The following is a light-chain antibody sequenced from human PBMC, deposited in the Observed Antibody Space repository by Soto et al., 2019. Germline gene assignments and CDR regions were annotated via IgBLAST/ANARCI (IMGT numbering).Light chain of an antibody. Sequence: DIQLTQSPSFLSASVGDRVTITCRASQGISSYLAWYQQKPGKAPKLLIYAASTLQSGVPSRFSGSGSGTECTLTISSLQPEDFATYYLQQLNSYPYTFGQGTKLEIK. J-gene: IGKJ2*01. CDR3: QQLNSYPYT. V-gene: IGKV1-9*01. CDR1: QGISSY. CDR2: AAS.